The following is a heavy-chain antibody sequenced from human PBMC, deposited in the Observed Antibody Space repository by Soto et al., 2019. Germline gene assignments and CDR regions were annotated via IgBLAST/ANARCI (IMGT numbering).Heavy chain of an antibody. CDR1: GFTFSNAW. CDR3: TTDTLLAFGIFAY. D-gene: IGHD2-15*01. V-gene: IGHV3-15*07. Sequence: EVQLVESGGGLVKPGGSLRLSCAASGFTFSNAWMNWVRQAPGKGLEWVGRIKSKTDGGTTDYAAPVKGRLTISRDDSKNTLDLQMNSRKTDDTAGYYWTTDTLLAFGIFAYWGQGTPVTVSS. CDR2: IKSKTDGGTT. J-gene: IGHJ4*02.